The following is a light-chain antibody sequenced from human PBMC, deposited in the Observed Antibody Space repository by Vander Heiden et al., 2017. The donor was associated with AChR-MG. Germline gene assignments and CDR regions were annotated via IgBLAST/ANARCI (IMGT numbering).Light chain of an antibody. V-gene: IGKV3-15*01. CDR2: DAS. CDR1: QSVGSS. CDR3: LQYNNWPLT. J-gene: IGKJ4*01. Sequence: EIVMTQSPATLSVSPGERATLSCRASQSVGSSLAWYQQKPGQAPRLLIYDASTRATGFPARFSGSGSGTDFTLTISSLQSEDFAVYSCLQYNNWPLTFGGGTTVEIK.